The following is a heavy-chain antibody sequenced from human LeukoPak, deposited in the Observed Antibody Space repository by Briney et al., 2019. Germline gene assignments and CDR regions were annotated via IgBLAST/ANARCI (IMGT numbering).Heavy chain of an antibody. CDR2: IYYSGST. J-gene: IGHJ6*03. Sequence: SETLSLTCTVSGGSISSHYWSWIRQPPGKGLEWIGYIYYSGSTNYNPSLKSRVTISVDTSKNQFSLKLSSVTAADTAVYYCARDSSSWCGYYYYYMDVWGKATTVTVSS. CDR1: GGSISSHY. V-gene: IGHV4-59*11. CDR3: ARDSSSWCGYYYYYMDV. D-gene: IGHD6-13*01.